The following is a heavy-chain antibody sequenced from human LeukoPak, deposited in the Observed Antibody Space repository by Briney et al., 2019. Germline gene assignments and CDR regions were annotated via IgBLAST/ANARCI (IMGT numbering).Heavy chain of an antibody. CDR1: GGSISSSSYS. CDR2: IYYSGST. V-gene: IGHV4-39*01. D-gene: IGHD3-22*01. J-gene: IGHJ4*02. CDR3: ASQRPTHYYYDSSGVYYFDY. Sequence: SETLSLTCTVSGGSISSSSYSWGWIRQPPGKGLEWIGSIYYSGSTYYNPSLKSRVTISVDTSKNQFSLKLSSVTAADTAVYYCASQRPTHYYYDSSGVYYFDYWGQGTLVTVPS.